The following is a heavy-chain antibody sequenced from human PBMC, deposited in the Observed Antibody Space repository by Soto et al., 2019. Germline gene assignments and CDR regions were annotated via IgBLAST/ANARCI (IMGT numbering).Heavy chain of an antibody. CDR2: VNPNSGNT. Sequence: ASVKVSCKASGYTFTSYDINWVRQATGQGLEWMGWVNPNSGNTGYAQKFQGRVTMTRNTSISTAYMELSSLRSEDTAVYYCARWGIAAAGNAYWGQGTLVTVSS. D-gene: IGHD6-13*01. CDR1: GYTFTSYD. CDR3: ARWGIAAAGNAY. V-gene: IGHV1-8*01. J-gene: IGHJ4*02.